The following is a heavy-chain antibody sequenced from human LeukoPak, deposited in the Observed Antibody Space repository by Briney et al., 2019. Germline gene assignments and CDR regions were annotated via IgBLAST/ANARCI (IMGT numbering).Heavy chain of an antibody. V-gene: IGHV3-23*01. CDR2: ISGSGGST. J-gene: IGHJ6*02. D-gene: IGHD5-24*01. CDR1: GFTFSSYA. CDR3: AKEGPRDGYNSCYYYGMDV. Sequence: GGSLRLSCAASGFTFSSYAMSWVRRAPGKGLEWVSAISGSGGSTYYADSVKGRFTISRDNSKNTLYLQMNSLRAEDTAVYYCAKEGPRDGYNSCYYYGMDVWGQGTTVTVSS.